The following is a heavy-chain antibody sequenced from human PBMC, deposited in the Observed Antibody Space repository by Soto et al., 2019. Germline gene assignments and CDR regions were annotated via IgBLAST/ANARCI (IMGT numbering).Heavy chain of an antibody. Sequence: ASVKVSCKASGYTFTSYDINWVRQATGQGLEWMGWMNPNSGNTGYAQKFQGRVTMTRNTSISTAYMELSSLRSEDTAVYYCARTGWRKNCYGSGSYYNYYYGMDVWGQGTTVTVSS. V-gene: IGHV1-8*01. J-gene: IGHJ6*02. CDR1: GYTFTSYD. CDR2: MNPNSGNT. D-gene: IGHD3-10*01. CDR3: ARTGWRKNCYGSGSYYNYYYGMDV.